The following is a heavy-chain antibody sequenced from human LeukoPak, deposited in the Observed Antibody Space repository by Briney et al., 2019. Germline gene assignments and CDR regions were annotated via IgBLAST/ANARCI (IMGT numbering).Heavy chain of an antibody. CDR3: ERGHYDFLTGYFDY. D-gene: IGHD3-9*01. J-gene: IGHJ4*02. Sequence: GGSLRLSCAASGFTFSSYVMHWVRQAPGMGLEWVVIISYDGSNEYYADSVKGRFTISRDNSKNTLYLQMNSLRAADTTVYYCERGHYDFLTGYFDYWGQGTLVTVSS. CDR1: GFTFSSYV. V-gene: IGHV3-30*04. CDR2: ISYDGSNE.